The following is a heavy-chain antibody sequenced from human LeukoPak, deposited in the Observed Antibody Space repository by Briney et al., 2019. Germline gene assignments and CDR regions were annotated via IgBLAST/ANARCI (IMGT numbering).Heavy chain of an antibody. CDR3: AKLPGRAADY. V-gene: IGHV3-21*04. Sequence: GGSLRLSCAASGFTFSSYSMNWVRQAPGKGLEWVSSISSSSSYIYYADSVKGRFTISRDNSKNTLYLQMNSLRAEDTAVYYCAKLPGRAADYWGQGTLVTVSS. CDR1: GFTFSSYS. CDR2: ISSSSSYI. J-gene: IGHJ4*02.